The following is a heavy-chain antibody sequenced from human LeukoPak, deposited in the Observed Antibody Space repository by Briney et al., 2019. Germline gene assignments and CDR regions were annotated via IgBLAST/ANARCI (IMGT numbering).Heavy chain of an antibody. Sequence: GGSLRLSCAASGFTFSSYSMNWVRQAPGKGLEWVSSISSSSSYIYYADSVKGRFTISRDSAKNSLYLQMNSLRAEDTAVYYCARDLRIWGFDPWGQGTLVTVSS. CDR2: ISSSSSYI. V-gene: IGHV3-21*01. CDR3: ARDLRIWGFDP. D-gene: IGHD2-15*01. J-gene: IGHJ5*02. CDR1: GFTFSSYS.